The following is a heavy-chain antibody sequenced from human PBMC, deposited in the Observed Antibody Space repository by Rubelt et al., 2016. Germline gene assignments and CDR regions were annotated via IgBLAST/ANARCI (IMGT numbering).Heavy chain of an antibody. V-gene: IGHV3-74*01. CDR2: INSDVSST. Sequence: DVQLVESGGGLVQPGGSLRLSCAASGFGDKYWMHWVRQAPGKGLVWVSRINSDVSSTAYADSVKGRFTISRDNAKNTLYLQMNSLRAEDTAVYYCARTNWNDLDYWGQGTLVTVSS. CDR3: ARTNWNDLDY. J-gene: IGHJ4*02. CDR1: GFGDKYW. D-gene: IGHD1-1*01.